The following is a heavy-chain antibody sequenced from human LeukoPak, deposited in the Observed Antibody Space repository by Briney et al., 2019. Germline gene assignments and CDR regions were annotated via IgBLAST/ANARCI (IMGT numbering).Heavy chain of an antibody. D-gene: IGHD4-17*01. J-gene: IGHJ4*02. CDR3: AKDHNPNGDYGDYPGDYFDY. V-gene: IGHV3-23*01. CDR1: GFTFSSYA. CDR2: ISGSGGST. Sequence: VQPGGSLRLSCAASGFTFSSYAMSWVRQAPGKGLEWVSAISGSGGSTYYADSVKGRFTISRDNSKNTLYLQMNSLRAEDTAVYYCAKDHNPNGDYGDYPGDYFDYWGQGTLVTVSS.